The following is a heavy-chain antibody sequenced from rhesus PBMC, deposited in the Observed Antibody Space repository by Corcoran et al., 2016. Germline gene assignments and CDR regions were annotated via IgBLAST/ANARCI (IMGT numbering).Heavy chain of an antibody. V-gene: IGHV4-80*01. CDR1: GASIRSHW. Sequence: QVQLQESGPGLVTPSDTLSRTCAFSGASIRSHWWSWFSQPPGKGLEWIGEITGNSGSTDYTPLRMSRVTISKDASKNQFSQKLSSVTAADTAVYYCARDQLAGNYWGQGVLVTVSS. CDR2: ITGNSGST. J-gene: IGHJ4*01. D-gene: IGHD4-29*01. CDR3: ARDQLAGNY.